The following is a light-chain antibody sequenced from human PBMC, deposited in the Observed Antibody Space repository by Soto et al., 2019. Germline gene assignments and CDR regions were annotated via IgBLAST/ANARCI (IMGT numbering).Light chain of an antibody. CDR3: ETWDSNTRV. CDR2: VESSGSY. CDR1: SGHSSYV. Sequence: QPVLTQSSSASASLGSSVKLTCTLSSGHSSYVIAWHQQQPGKAPRYLVKVESSGSYNKGSGIPDRFSGSISGADRYLTISNLQSEDEADYYCETWDSNTRVFGGGTKVTVL. J-gene: IGLJ3*02. V-gene: IGLV4-60*03.